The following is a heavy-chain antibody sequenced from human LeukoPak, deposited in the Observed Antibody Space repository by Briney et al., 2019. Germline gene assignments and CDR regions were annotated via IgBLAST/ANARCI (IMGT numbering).Heavy chain of an antibody. CDR2: INWNGDST. J-gene: IGHJ6*03. CDR1: GFTFYAYA. V-gene: IGHV3-20*04. CDR3: ARRFCSTGSCYYYMDV. D-gene: IGHD2-15*01. Sequence: GGSLRLSCAASGFTFYAYAMSWVRQAPGKGLEWVSGINWNGDSTAYADSVKGRFTVSRDNAKNSLYLQMNSLRAEDTALYSCARRFCSTGSCYYYMDVWGKGTTVTVSS.